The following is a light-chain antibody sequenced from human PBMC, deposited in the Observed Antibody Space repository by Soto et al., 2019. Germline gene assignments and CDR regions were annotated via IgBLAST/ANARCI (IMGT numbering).Light chain of an antibody. CDR2: EVS. Sequence: DFVMTQSPLSLPVTAGEPASISCRSSQSLPHITGETFLFWYLQKPGQSPQLLIYEVSTRVSGVPDRFSGSGSGTDFTLEISRVETDDVGIYYCMQSTQLPPTFGQGTRLEI. CDR3: MQSTQLPPT. V-gene: IGKV2D-29*02. CDR1: QSLPHITGETF. J-gene: IGKJ5*01.